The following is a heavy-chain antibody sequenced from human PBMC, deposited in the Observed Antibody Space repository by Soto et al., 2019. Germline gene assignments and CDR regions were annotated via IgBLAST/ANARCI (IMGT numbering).Heavy chain of an antibody. CDR2: ISGSGGST. V-gene: IGHV3-23*01. CDR1: GFTFSSYA. CDR3: AKDATSGDYYDSSGYYYAAFDY. J-gene: IGHJ4*02. Sequence: PGGSLRLSCAASGFTFSSYAMSWVRQAPGKGLEWVSAISGSGGSTYYADSVKGRFTISRDNSKNTLYLQMNSLRAEDTAVYYCAKDATSGDYYDSSGYYYAAFDYWGQGTLVTVSS. D-gene: IGHD3-22*01.